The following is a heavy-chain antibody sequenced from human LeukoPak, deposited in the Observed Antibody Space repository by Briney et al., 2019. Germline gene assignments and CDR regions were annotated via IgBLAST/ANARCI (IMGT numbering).Heavy chain of an antibody. V-gene: IGHV4-30-2*01. D-gene: IGHD6-13*01. CDR1: GGSISTGGYY. CDR3: ASYSSSWYYFMDV. J-gene: IGHJ6*03. Sequence: SQTLSLTCTVSGGSISTGGYYWTWIRQPPGKGLEWIGYIYYSESTYYNPSLKSRVTRSVDRSKKQFSLKMSSVTAADTAVYFCASYSSSWYYFMDVWGKGTTVTVSS. CDR2: IYYSEST.